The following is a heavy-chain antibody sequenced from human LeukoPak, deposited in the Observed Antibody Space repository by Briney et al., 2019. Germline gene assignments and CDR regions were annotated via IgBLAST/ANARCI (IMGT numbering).Heavy chain of an antibody. J-gene: IGHJ4*02. CDR2: IYHSGST. Sequence: SETLSLTCTVSGGSISSGGYYWSWIRQPPGKGLEWIGYIYHSGSTYYNPSLKSRVTISVDRSKNQFSLKLSSVTAADTAIYYCARLRSGGQVAGVYFDSWGQGTLFTVSS. V-gene: IGHV4-30-2*01. D-gene: IGHD6-19*01. CDR1: GGSISSGGYY. CDR3: ARLRSGGQVAGVYFDS.